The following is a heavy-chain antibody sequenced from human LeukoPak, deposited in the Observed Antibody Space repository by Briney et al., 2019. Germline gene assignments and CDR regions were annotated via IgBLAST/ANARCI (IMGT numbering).Heavy chain of an antibody. J-gene: IGHJ3*02. D-gene: IGHD6-13*01. CDR2: INPDRGGT. Sequence: ASVKVSCESSGYTFTGYYMHWVRQAPGQGLEWMGWINPDRGGTNYAQKFQGRLTMTRDTSISTAYMELSSLRSDDTAVYYCARDYSSSWYRDAFDMWGQGTMVTVSS. V-gene: IGHV1-2*02. CDR1: GYTFTGYY. CDR3: ARDYSSSWYRDAFDM.